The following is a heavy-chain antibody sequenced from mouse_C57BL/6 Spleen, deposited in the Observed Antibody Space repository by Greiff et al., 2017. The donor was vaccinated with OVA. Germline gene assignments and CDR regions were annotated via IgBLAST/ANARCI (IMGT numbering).Heavy chain of an antibody. CDR1: GYTFTSYW. Sequence: VQLQQPGTELVKPGASVKLSCKASGYTFTSYWMHWVKQRPGQGLEWIGNINPSNGGTNYNEKFKSKATLTVDKSSSTAYMQLSSLTSEDSAVYDCARQEGGYYWYFDVWGTGTTVTVSS. V-gene: IGHV1-53*01. CDR3: ARQEGGYYWYFDV. J-gene: IGHJ1*03. CDR2: INPSNGGT. D-gene: IGHD1-1*02.